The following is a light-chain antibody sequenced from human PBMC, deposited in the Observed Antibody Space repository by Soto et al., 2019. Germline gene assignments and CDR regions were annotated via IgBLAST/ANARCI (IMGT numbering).Light chain of an antibody. J-gene: IGLJ2*01. Sequence: QSALTQPASVSGSPGQSITISCTGTSSDVGGYNYVSWYQQHPGKVPKLIIYEVFRRPSGISNRFSGSKSGNTASLTISGLQAEDEADYYCCSNTTTSTYVFGGGTKLTVL. CDR1: SSDVGGYNY. V-gene: IGLV2-14*01. CDR3: CSNTTTSTYV. CDR2: EVF.